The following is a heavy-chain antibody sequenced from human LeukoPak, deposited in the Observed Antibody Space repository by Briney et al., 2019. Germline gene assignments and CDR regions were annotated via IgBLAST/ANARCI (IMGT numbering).Heavy chain of an antibody. V-gene: IGHV4-59*01. CDR1: GGSISDYY. J-gene: IGHJ4*02. D-gene: IGHD6-19*01. CDR3: AREGSGWYRPFDC. CDR2: IYYSGNT. Sequence: SETLSLTCTVSGGSISDYYWTWIRQPPGKGLEWIGHIYYSGNTIYNPSLKSRVTISVDTSKNQFSLKLSSVTAADTAVYYCAREGSGWYRPFDCWGQGTLVTVSS.